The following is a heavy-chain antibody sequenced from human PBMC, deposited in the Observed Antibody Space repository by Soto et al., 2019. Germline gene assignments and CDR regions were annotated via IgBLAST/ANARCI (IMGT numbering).Heavy chain of an antibody. CDR3: ARGRFGELLYYYYYMDV. D-gene: IGHD3-10*01. V-gene: IGHV4-34*01. CDR2: INHSGST. J-gene: IGHJ6*03. CDR1: GGSFSGYY. Sequence: SQTLSLTCAVYGGSFSGYYWSWIRQPPGKGLEWIGEINHSGSTNYNPSLKSRVTISVDTSKNQFSLKLSSVTAADTAVYYCARGRFGELLYYYYYMDVWGKGTTVTVSS.